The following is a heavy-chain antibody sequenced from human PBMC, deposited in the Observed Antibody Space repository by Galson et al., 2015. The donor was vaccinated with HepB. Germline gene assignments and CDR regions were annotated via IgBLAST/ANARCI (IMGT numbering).Heavy chain of an antibody. CDR2: ISSSSSYT. J-gene: IGHJ6*02. Sequence: SLRLSCAASGFTFSDYYMSWLRQAPGKGLEWVSYISSSSSYTNYADSVKGRFTISRDNAKNSLYLQMNSLRAEDTAVYYCAREISPEGTTMIVINYYYGMDVWGQGTTVTVSS. CDR1: GFTFSDYY. V-gene: IGHV3-11*05. CDR3: AREISPEGTTMIVINYYYGMDV. D-gene: IGHD3-22*01.